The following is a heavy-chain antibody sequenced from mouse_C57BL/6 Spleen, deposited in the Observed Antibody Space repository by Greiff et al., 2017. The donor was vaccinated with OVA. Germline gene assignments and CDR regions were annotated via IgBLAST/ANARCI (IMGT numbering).Heavy chain of an antibody. CDR2: IYPGSGNT. V-gene: IGHV1-66*01. D-gene: IGHD1-1*01. CDR1: GYSFTSYY. Sequence: QVQLQQSGPELVKPGASVKISCKASGYSFTSYYIHWVKQRPGQGLEWIGWIYPGSGNTKYNEKFKGKATLTADTSSSTAYMQLSSRTSEDSAVYYCARADYGSSLWYFDVWGTGTTVTVSS. CDR3: ARADYGSSLWYFDV. J-gene: IGHJ1*03.